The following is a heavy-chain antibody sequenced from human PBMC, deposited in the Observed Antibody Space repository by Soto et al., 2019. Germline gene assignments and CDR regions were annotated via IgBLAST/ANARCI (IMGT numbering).Heavy chain of an antibody. CDR1: GFTFSVYA. D-gene: IGHD6-19*01. CDR3: ARDIVVAGTLAWFDP. Sequence: QVQLVESGGGVVQPGRSLRLSCVGSGFTFSVYAMHWVRQAPGKGLEWVAVVSYDGNNKYYADSVKGRFTISRDNSKNTLYLQMNSLRTEDTAVYYCARDIVVAGTLAWFDPWGQGTLVTASS. J-gene: IGHJ5*02. V-gene: IGHV3-30-3*01. CDR2: VSYDGNNK.